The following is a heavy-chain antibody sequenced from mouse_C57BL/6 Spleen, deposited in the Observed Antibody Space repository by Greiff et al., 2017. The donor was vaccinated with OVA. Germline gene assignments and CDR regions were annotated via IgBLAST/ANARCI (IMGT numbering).Heavy chain of an antibody. J-gene: IGHJ4*01. CDR2: IRNKANGYTT. CDR3: ARSLYGSSLYYAMDY. D-gene: IGHD1-1*01. Sequence: DVKLVESGGGLVQPGGSLSLSCAASGFTFTDYYMSWVRQPPGKALEWLGFIRNKANGYTTEYSASVKGRFTISRDNSQSILYLQMNALRAEDSATYYCARSLYGSSLYYAMDYWGQGTSVTVSS. CDR1: GFTFTDYY. V-gene: IGHV7-3*01.